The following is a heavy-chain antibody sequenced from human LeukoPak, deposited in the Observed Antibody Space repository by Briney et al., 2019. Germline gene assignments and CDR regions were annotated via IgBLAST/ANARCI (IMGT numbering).Heavy chain of an antibody. D-gene: IGHD2-21*02. Sequence: GGSLRLSCAASGFTFGSYAMSWVRQAPGKGLEWVSTISGSGDSTFYADSVKGRFTISRDNSRNTLYLQMNSLRAEDTAVYYCAKNCGGACYSSFDYWGQGTLVTVSS. CDR3: AKNCGGACYSSFDY. J-gene: IGHJ4*02. CDR1: GFTFGSYA. CDR2: ISGSGDST. V-gene: IGHV3-23*01.